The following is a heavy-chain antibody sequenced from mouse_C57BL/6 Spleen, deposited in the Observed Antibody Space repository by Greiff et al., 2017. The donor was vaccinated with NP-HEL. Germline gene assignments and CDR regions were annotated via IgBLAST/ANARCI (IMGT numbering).Heavy chain of an antibody. CDR3: ARIYYGSSYDWYFDV. V-gene: IGHV5-17*01. Sequence: DVQLVESGGGLVKPGGSLKLSCAASGFTFSDYGMHWVRQAPEKGLEWDAYISSGSSTIYYADTVKGRFTISRDNAKNTLFLQMTSLRSEDTAMYYCARIYYGSSYDWYFDVWGTGTTVTVSS. J-gene: IGHJ1*03. CDR1: GFTFSDYG. CDR2: ISSGSSTI. D-gene: IGHD1-1*01.